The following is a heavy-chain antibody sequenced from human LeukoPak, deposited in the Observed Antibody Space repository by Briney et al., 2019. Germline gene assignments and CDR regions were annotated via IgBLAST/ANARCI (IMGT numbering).Heavy chain of an antibody. J-gene: IGHJ4*02. V-gene: IGHV1-2*02. CDR2: INPNSGGT. CDR3: ARDQGSSWAYYFDY. CDR1: GYTFTGYY. D-gene: IGHD6-13*01. Sequence: ASVKVSCKASGYTFTGYYTHWVRQAPGQGLEWMGWINPNSGGTNYAQKFQGRVTMTRDTSISTAYMELSRLRSDDTAVYYCARDQGSSWAYYFDYWGQGTLVTVSS.